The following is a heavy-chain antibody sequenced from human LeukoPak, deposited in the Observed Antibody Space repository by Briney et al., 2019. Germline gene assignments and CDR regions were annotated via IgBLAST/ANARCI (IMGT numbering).Heavy chain of an antibody. CDR1: GASISGSGYY. Sequence: SETLSLTCTVSGASISGSGYYWGWIRQPPGKGLEWIGSIYSSGSTYYNASLQSRVTISIETSKNQISLRLSSVTAADTAVYYCARKKRPRPLIAAPDSYNYRDVGGKGPTVTIPS. CDR2: IYSSGST. D-gene: IGHD6-13*01. CDR3: ARKKRPRPLIAAPDSYNYRDV. J-gene: IGHJ6*03. V-gene: IGHV4-39*01.